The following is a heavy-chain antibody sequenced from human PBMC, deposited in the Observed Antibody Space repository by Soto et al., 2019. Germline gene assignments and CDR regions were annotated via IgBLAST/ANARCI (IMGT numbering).Heavy chain of an antibody. V-gene: IGHV4-4*02. CDR3: SRVSVHYPYATDV. CDR1: GVSITRINW. J-gene: IGHJ6*02. D-gene: IGHD1-26*01. CDR2: IYHSGST. Sequence: SETLSLTCAVSGVSITRINWWSWGRQPPGKGLEWIGEIYHSGSTNYNPSLKSRVTISVDKSKNQFSLKLSSVTAADTAVYYGSRVSVHYPYATDVPGPALTLTLAS.